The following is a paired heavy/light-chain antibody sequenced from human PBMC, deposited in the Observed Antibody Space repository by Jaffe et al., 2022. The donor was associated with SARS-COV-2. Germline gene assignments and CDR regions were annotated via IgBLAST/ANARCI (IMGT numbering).Heavy chain of an antibody. J-gene: IGHJ3*02. CDR1: GYTFTSYT. V-gene: IGHV1-3*01. CDR3: ARFGALGDAFDI. D-gene: IGHD2-15*01. CDR2: INAGNGNT. Sequence: QVQLVQSGAEVKKPGASVKVSCKASGYTFTSYTIHWVRQAPGQRLEWMGWINAGNGNTKYSQKFQGRVTITRDTSASAAYMELSSLRYEDTAVYYCARFGALGDAFDIWGQGTMVTVSS.
Light chain of an antibody. CDR1: QSISSY. CDR2: TAS. Sequence: DIQMTQSPSSLSASVGDRVTITCRASQSISSYLNWYQQKPGKAPKLLIYTASSLQSGVPSRFSGSGSGTDFTLTISSLQPADFATYYCQQSYGTPWTFGQGTNVEIK. J-gene: IGKJ1*01. V-gene: IGKV1-39*01. CDR3: QQSYGTPWT.